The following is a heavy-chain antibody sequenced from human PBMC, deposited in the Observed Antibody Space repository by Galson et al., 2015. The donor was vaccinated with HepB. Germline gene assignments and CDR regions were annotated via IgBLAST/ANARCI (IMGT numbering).Heavy chain of an antibody. D-gene: IGHD2-15*01. J-gene: IGHJ4*02. CDR3: ARVDDSPDH. Sequence: SLRLSCAVSGFTFRSYGMIWVRQAPGKGLEWVSSISSSSTYIFNADSVKGRFTISRDNDKKSLYLQMNSLRVEDTALYYCARVDDSPDHWGQGTLVTVSS. CDR2: ISSSSTYI. CDR1: GFTFRSYG. V-gene: IGHV3-21*01.